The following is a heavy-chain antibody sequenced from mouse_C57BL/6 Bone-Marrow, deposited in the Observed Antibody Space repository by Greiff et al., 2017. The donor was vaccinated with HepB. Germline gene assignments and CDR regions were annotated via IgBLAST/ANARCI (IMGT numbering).Heavy chain of an antibody. CDR2: IYPRSGNT. CDR3: ARYYYGSSYEY. J-gene: IGHJ2*01. D-gene: IGHD1-1*01. Sequence: VQLQQSGAELARPGASVKLSCKASGYTFTSYGISWVKQRTGQGLEWIGEIYPRSGNTFYNEKFKGKATLTADKSSSTAYMELRSLTSEDSAVYFCARYYYGSSYEYWGQGTTLTVSS. V-gene: IGHV1-81*01. CDR1: GYTFTSYG.